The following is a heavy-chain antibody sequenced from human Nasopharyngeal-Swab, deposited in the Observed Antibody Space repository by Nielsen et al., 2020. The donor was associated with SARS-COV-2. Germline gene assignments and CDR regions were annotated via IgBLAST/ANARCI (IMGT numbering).Heavy chain of an antibody. CDR1: GFTFRDHA. CDR2: ISGSGRT. Sequence: GESLKISCEASGFTFRDHAMTWVRQAPGKGLEWVSTISGSGRTHYADSVKGRFTISRDNSKKTVFLQMNSLRAEDTAIYSCARWAGSNSDYYGPLDFWGQGNLVTVSS. CDR3: ARWAGSNSDYYGPLDF. J-gene: IGHJ4*02. V-gene: IGHV3-23*01. D-gene: IGHD4-11*01.